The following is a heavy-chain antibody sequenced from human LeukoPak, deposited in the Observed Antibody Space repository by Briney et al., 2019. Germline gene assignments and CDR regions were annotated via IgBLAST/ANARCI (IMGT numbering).Heavy chain of an antibody. D-gene: IGHD3-22*01. V-gene: IGHV3-23*01. CDR1: GVTFRSYW. CDR2: ISGSGGST. Sequence: GGSLRLSCAVSGVTFRSYWMSWVRQAPGKGLEWVSAISGSGGSTYYADSVKGRFTISRDNSKNTLYLQMNSLRAEDTAVYYCAKGSRSRTMIVVVIQTIDYWGQGTLVPVSS. CDR3: AKGSRSRTMIVVVIQTIDY. J-gene: IGHJ4*02.